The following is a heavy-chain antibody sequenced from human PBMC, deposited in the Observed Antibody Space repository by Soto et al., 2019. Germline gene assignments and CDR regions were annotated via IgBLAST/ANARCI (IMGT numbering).Heavy chain of an antibody. Sequence: QVQLVQSGAEVKKPGSSVKVSCKASGGTFSSYTISWVRQAPGQGLEWMGRIIPILGIENYAQKFQGRVTITADKSTSTAYMELSSLRSEDTAVYYCARDSGRDGYNAYWGQGTLVTVSS. D-gene: IGHD5-12*01. CDR2: IIPILGIE. CDR1: GGTFSSYT. CDR3: ARDSGRDGYNAY. J-gene: IGHJ4*02. V-gene: IGHV1-69*08.